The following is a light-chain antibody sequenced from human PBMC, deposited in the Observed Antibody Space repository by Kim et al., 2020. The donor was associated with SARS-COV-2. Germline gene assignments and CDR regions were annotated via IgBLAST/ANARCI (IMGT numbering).Light chain of an antibody. CDR3: QSYDSSLSGYV. J-gene: IGLJ1*01. V-gene: IGLV1-40*01. Sequence: QTGTISCTGSSSNSGTGYDVHWYQQLPGTAPRLLIYGNNNRPSGVPDRFSGSKSGTSASLAITGLQAEDEADYYCQSYDSSLSGYVFGTGTKVTVL. CDR1: SSNSGTGYD. CDR2: GNN.